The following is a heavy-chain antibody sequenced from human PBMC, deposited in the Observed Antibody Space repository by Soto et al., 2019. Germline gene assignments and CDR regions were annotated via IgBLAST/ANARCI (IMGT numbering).Heavy chain of an antibody. D-gene: IGHD6-19*01. CDR1: GFTVSNYG. CDR3: AREGITSGWFLDS. J-gene: IGHJ4*02. CDR2: IWFDGSNE. V-gene: IGHV3-33*01. Sequence: QVQLVESGGGVVQPGRSLRLSCAASGFTVSNYGMHWVRQAPGKGLEWVAVIWFDGSNEYYADSVKGRFSISRDNSKNMVDLQMNSLRAEDTAVYYCAREGITSGWFLDSWGQGTQVTVSS.